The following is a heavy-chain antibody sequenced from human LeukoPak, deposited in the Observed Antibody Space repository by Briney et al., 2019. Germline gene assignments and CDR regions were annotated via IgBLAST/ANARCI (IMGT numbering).Heavy chain of an antibody. Sequence: PSETLSLTCTVSDYSISADYFWGWIRQPPGKGLEWIGSVYHTGSTFYNPSLQSRLTISVDTSKNQFSLQLSSVTAAHTALYYCARGLGPTNWHYYMDVWGKGTSVTVSS. V-gene: IGHV4-38-2*02. D-gene: IGHD3/OR15-3a*01. CDR3: ARGLGPTNWHYYMDV. CDR2: VYHTGST. J-gene: IGHJ6*03. CDR1: DYSISADYF.